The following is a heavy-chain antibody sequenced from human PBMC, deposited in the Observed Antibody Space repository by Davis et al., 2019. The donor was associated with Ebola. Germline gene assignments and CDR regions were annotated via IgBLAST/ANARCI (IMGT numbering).Heavy chain of an antibody. J-gene: IGHJ3*01. CDR3: AKDTPNIWFDV. Sequence: GESLKISCAASGFVFRYYVMSRVRRAPGKGLEWVSTHGTSGDTYYADSVKGRFTISRDNSKNTLHLQMNSLRVEDTAIYYCAKDTPNIWFDVWGQGTMVTVSS. CDR2: HGTSGDT. D-gene: IGHD2-15*01. CDR1: GFVFRYYV. V-gene: IGHV3-23*01.